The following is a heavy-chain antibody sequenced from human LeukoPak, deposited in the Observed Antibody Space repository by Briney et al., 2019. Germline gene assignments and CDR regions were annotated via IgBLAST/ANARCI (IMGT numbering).Heavy chain of an antibody. D-gene: IGHD4-23*01. Sequence: PGGSLRRSCAASGFTFSSYSMNWVRQAPGKGLEWVSSISSSSSYIYYADSVKGRFTISRDNAKNSLYLQMNSLRAEDTAVYYCARERYGVNSGYFQHWGQGTLVTVSS. V-gene: IGHV3-21*01. CDR3: ARERYGVNSGYFQH. J-gene: IGHJ1*01. CDR2: ISSSSSYI. CDR1: GFTFSSYS.